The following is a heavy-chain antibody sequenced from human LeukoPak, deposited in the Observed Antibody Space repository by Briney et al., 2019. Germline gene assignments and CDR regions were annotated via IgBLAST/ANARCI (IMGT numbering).Heavy chain of an antibody. Sequence: ASVKVSCKASGYTFTSYYMHWVRQAPGQGLEWMGIINPSGGSTSYAQKFQGRVTMTRDTSISTAYMELSRLRSDDTAVYYCARDIFRGSSGALYVVYFDYWGQGTLVTVSS. CDR3: ARDIFRGSSGALYVVYFDY. D-gene: IGHD6-13*01. CDR2: INPSGGST. CDR1: GYTFTSYY. J-gene: IGHJ4*02. V-gene: IGHV1-46*01.